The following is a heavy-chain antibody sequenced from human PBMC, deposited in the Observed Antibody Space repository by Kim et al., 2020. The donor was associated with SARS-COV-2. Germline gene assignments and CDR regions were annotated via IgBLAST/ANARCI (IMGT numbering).Heavy chain of an antibody. V-gene: IGHV3-48*02. CDR2: ISGSSHLI. Sequence: GGSLRLSCAASGFMFSLHPMTWVRQAPGKGLEWLSYISGSSHLIYYADSVRGRFTISRDNAKNSLYLQMNSLRDEDTAAYYCARDSGVAGADDYWGQGT. CDR3: ARDSGVAGADDY. CDR1: GFMFSLHP. D-gene: IGHD6-13*01. J-gene: IGHJ4*02.